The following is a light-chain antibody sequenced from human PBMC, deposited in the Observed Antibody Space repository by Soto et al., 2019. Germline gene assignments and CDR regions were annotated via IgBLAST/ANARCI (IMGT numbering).Light chain of an antibody. V-gene: IGKV2-28*01. CDR2: LAS. Sequence: DLVMTQSPLSLPVTPGEPASISCRSSQSLLYSNGNNYLDWYLQKPGQSPQLLIYLASSRPSGVPDRFSGSGSGTDFTLKISRVEAEDVGVYYCMQALQSPYTFGQGTKLEIK. J-gene: IGKJ2*01. CDR1: QSLLYSNGNNY. CDR3: MQALQSPYT.